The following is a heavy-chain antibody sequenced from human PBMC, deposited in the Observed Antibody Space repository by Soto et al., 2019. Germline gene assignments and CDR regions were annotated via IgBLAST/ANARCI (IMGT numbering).Heavy chain of an antibody. CDR3: ARVDYDSTYGFYYYGLDV. CDR1: GGTFSSYS. V-gene: IGHV1-69*01. J-gene: IGHJ6*02. D-gene: IGHD3-10*01. Sequence: QVHLVQSGAEVKKPGSSVRVSCKTSGGTFSSYSFTWVRQAPGQGLEWMGEIIPSLNTANFAQKFQSRVTITADEPTSTVYMDLSSLSTDDTAVYYCARVDYDSTYGFYYYGLDVWGQGTTVTVSS. CDR2: IIPSLNTA.